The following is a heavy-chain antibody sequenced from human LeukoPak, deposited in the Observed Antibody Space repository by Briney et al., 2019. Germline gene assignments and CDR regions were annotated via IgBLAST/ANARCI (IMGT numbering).Heavy chain of an antibody. CDR1: GGSISSSSYY. CDR2: IYYSGST. Sequence: SSETLSLTCTVSGGSISSSSYYWGWIRQPPGKGLEWIGSIYYSGSTYYNPSLKSRVTISVDTSKNQFSLKLSSVTAADTAVYYCARQNWDYLPSIFDYWGQGTLVTVSS. V-gene: IGHV4-39*01. D-gene: IGHD7-27*01. J-gene: IGHJ4*02. CDR3: ARQNWDYLPSIFDY.